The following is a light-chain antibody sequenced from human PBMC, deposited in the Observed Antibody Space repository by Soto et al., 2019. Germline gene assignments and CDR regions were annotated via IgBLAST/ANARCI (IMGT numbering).Light chain of an antibody. CDR3: QQYGSSGT. CDR2: GAS. Sequence: EIVLTQSPGTLSLSPGERATLSCRASQSVSGSYLAWYQQRLGQAPRLLIHGASSRATGIPDRISGSGSGTDFTLTISGLEPEDFAVYYCQQYGSSGTFGQGTKVDIK. CDR1: QSVSGSY. V-gene: IGKV3-20*01. J-gene: IGKJ1*01.